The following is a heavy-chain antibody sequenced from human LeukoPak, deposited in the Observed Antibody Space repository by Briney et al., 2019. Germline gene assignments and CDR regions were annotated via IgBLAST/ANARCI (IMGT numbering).Heavy chain of an antibody. CDR2: ISSSSSYI. CDR3: ARGQWELLSYYYYMDV. D-gene: IGHD1-26*01. CDR1: GFTFSSYS. V-gene: IGHV3-21*01. J-gene: IGHJ6*03. Sequence: GGSLRLSCAASGFTFSSYSMNWVRQAPGKGLEWVLSISSSSSYIYYADSVKGRFTISRDNAKNSLYLQMNSLRAEDTAVYYCARGQWELLSYYYYMDVWGKGTTVTVSS.